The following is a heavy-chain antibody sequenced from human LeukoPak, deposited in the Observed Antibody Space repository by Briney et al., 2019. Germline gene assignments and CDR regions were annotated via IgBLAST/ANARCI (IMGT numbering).Heavy chain of an antibody. CDR1: GFTFSSYA. CDR3: ARDNPYYYYDSSGYRPPGAFDI. CDR2: ISYDGSNK. V-gene: IGHV3-30-3*01. J-gene: IGHJ3*02. Sequence: PGRSLRLSCAASGFTFSSYAMHWVRQAPGKGLEWVAVISYDGSNKYYADSVKGRFTISRDNSKNTLYLQMNSLRAEDTAVYYCARDNPYYYYDSSGYRPPGAFDIWGQGTMVTVSS. D-gene: IGHD3-22*01.